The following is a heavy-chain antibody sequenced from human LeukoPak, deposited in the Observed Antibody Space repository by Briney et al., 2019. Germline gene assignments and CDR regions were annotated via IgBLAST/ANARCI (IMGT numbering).Heavy chain of an antibody. Sequence: PGGSLRLSCAASGFSFSSYGMHWVRQAPGKGLEWVAVVSYDGSNKYYSDSVKGRFTISRHNFENTLYLQMNSLTAEDTAVYYCAKGSTNWYPLRDPFDFWGQGILITVSS. CDR2: VSYDGSNK. V-gene: IGHV3-30*18. CDR3: AKGSTNWYPLRDPFDF. CDR1: GFSFSSYG. D-gene: IGHD2-2*01. J-gene: IGHJ4*02.